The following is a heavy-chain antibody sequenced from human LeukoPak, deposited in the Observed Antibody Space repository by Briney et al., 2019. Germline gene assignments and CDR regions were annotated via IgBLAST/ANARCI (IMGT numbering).Heavy chain of an antibody. J-gene: IGHJ6*03. V-gene: IGHV4-4*07. D-gene: IGHD4-17*01. Sequence: SETLSLTCTVSGGSISSYYWSWIRQPAGKGLEWIGRIYTSGSTNYNPSLKSRVTMSVDTSKNQFSLKLSSMTAADTAVYYCARDSKAGDYRGHYYYYYMDVCGKGTTVTVSS. CDR2: IYTSGST. CDR3: ARDSKAGDYRGHYYYYYMDV. CDR1: GGSISSYY.